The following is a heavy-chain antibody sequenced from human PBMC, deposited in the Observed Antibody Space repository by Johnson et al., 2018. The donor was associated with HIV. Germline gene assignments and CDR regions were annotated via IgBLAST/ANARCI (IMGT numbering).Heavy chain of an antibody. V-gene: IGHV3-11*04. Sequence: QVQLVESGGGVVQPGRSLRLSCAASGFTFSDYYMSWIRQAPGKGLEWVSYISSSGGTIYNADSVKGRFTISRNNAKNSLYLQMNSLRAEDTAVYFCATVWRNEGRHAFDIWGQGTMVTVSS. CDR1: GFTFSDYY. CDR3: ATVWRNEGRHAFDI. CDR2: ISSSGGTI. D-gene: IGHD1-1*01. J-gene: IGHJ3*02.